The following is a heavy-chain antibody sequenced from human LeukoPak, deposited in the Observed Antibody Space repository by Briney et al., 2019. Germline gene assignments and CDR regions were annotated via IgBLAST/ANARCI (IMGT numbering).Heavy chain of an antibody. Sequence: PGCSLRLSCSTSGFTLSTHWMIYVRQAPGKGLEWVAIIKQDKTEKHYVDPVKVRFTISRDNAKNLVYLQMNSLRAEDKAVYYCARDKVDNAWTGSLFDYWGQGTLVTVSS. J-gene: IGHJ4*02. V-gene: IGHV3-7*01. CDR2: IKQDKTEK. CDR3: ARDKVDNAWTGSLFDY. CDR1: GFTLSTHW. D-gene: IGHD1-1*01.